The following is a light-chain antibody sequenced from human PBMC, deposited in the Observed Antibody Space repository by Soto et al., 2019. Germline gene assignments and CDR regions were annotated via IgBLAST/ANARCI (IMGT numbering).Light chain of an antibody. J-gene: IGKJ1*01. V-gene: IGKV1-5*01. CDR1: QSLSGW. Sequence: DIQMHQTPSTLSASIGHTVLITCGASQSLSGWLAWYQQTPGKAPKLLISDAFRLESGVPSRFRGSGSGTEFSLTITSLQPGDSATFYCQQYASYPWTFGRGTKVDIK. CDR3: QQYASYPWT. CDR2: DAF.